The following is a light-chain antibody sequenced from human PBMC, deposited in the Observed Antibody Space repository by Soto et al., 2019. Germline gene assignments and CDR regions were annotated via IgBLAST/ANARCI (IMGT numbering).Light chain of an antibody. Sequence: QAVVTQPPSVSGAPGQRVTISCTGSSSNIGAGYDVHWYQQLPGTAPKLLIYGNSNRPSGVPDRFSGSKSGTSASLAITGLQAEDEADYYCQSYDTYVFGTGTKLTVL. J-gene: IGLJ1*01. CDR2: GNS. CDR1: SSNIGAGYD. CDR3: QSYDTYV. V-gene: IGLV1-40*01.